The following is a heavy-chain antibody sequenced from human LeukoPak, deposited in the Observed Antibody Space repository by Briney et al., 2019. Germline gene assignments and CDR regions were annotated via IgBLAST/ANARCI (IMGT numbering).Heavy chain of an antibody. Sequence: GGSLRLSCAGSGFTFSTYNMNWVRQAPGKGLEWVSYISSSSSVIYYADSVKGRFTISRANAKNSLFLQTHSLRDEDTAVYYCARDSPDGYFFDYWGQGTLVTVSS. J-gene: IGHJ4*02. CDR1: GFTFSTYN. CDR2: ISSSSSVI. CDR3: ARDSPDGYFFDY. V-gene: IGHV3-48*02.